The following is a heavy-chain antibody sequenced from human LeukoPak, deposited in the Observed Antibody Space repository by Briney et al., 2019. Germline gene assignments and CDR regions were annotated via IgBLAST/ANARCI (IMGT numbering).Heavy chain of an antibody. J-gene: IGHJ5*02. D-gene: IGHD3-22*01. CDR1: GGSISSSSYY. CDR2: IYYSGST. Sequence: SETLSLTCTVSGGSISSSSYYWGWIRQPPGKGLEWIGSIYYSGSTYYNPSLKSRVTISVDTSKNQFSLKLSSVTAADTAVYYCAGHAWEYYDSSGYVNWFDPWGQGTLVTVSS. CDR3: AGHAWEYYDSSGYVNWFDP. V-gene: IGHV4-39*01.